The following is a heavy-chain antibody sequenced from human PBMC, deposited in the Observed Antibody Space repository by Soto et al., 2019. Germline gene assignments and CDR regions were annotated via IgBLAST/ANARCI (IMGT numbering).Heavy chain of an antibody. Sequence: QVQLQQWGARLLKPSETLSLTCAVYGGSFSGYYWSWIRQPPGKGLEWIGEINQSGSTNYNPSLKSRVTISVDTSKHQFSLKLSSVTAADTAVYYCARTYSSSWSPFDYWGQGTLVPVSS. V-gene: IGHV4-34*01. CDR2: INQSGST. CDR3: ARTYSSSWSPFDY. CDR1: GGSFSGYY. J-gene: IGHJ4*02. D-gene: IGHD6-13*01.